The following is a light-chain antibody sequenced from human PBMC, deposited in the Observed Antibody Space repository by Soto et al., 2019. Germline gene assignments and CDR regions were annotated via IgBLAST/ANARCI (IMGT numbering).Light chain of an antibody. CDR3: QQYDISSGT. V-gene: IGKV1-5*01. CDR2: DAS. J-gene: IGKJ1*01. Sequence: DIQMTQSPSTLSSSVGDRVTITCRASQSIGVWLAWYQQKPGRAPKLLIYDASTLQRGVPSRFSGSGSGTEFTLNISSLQPEDFATYYCQQYDISSGTFGRGTKVEIK. CDR1: QSIGVW.